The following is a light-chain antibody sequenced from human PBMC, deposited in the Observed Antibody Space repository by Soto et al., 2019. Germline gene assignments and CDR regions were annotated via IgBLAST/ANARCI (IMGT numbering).Light chain of an antibody. Sequence: DIQMTQSPSTLSASVGDRVTITCRASQSISTWVAWYQQKPGQAPKVLIHDAATLESGVPSRFSGSGFVTEFNLTISGLQPDDFATYFCHQYNSVHTFGPGTKLEIK. CDR3: HQYNSVHT. CDR2: DAA. V-gene: IGKV1-5*01. J-gene: IGKJ2*01. CDR1: QSISTW.